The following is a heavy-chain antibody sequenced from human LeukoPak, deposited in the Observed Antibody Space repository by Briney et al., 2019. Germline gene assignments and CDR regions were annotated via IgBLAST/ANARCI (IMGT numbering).Heavy chain of an antibody. CDR1: GHTFTSYD. CDR2: MNPNSGNT. Sequence: APVRACYTPSGHTFTSYDINWLRQAAGQGREWMGWMNPNSGNTGYAQKFQGRVTMTSNTSISTAYTELSSLRSEDTAVYYCARGDMIVNYGMDVWGQGTTVTVS. J-gene: IGHJ6*02. CDR3: ARGDMIVNYGMDV. D-gene: IGHD3-22*01. V-gene: IGHV1-8*01.